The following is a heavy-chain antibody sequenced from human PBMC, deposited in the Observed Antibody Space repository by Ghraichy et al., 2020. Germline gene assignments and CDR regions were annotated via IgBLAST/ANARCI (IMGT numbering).Heavy chain of an antibody. CDR1: GVTLRSYS. CDR2: ISSSSDTI. D-gene: IGHD1-14*01. V-gene: IGHV3-48*02. CDR3: ARGEPSSAYYYYHMDV. Sequence: GGSLRLSCAVSGVTLRSYSMNWVRQAPGKGLEWLSYISSSSDTIKYADSVMGRFTISRDNAKNSLYLQMNSLRDEDTAVYYCARGEPSSAYYYYHMDVWGQGTTVTVSS. J-gene: IGHJ6*02.